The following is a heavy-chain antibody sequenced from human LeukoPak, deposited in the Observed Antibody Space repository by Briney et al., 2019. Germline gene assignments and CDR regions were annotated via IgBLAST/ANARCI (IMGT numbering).Heavy chain of an antibody. CDR2: ISYDGSNK. CDR3: AKDWSLGEYPAPWFDP. J-gene: IGHJ5*02. D-gene: IGHD3-16*01. V-gene: IGHV3-30*18. CDR1: GFTFSSYG. Sequence: GGSLRLSCAASGFTFSSYGMHWVRQAPGKGLEWVAVISYDGSNKYCADSVKGRFTISRDNSKNTLYLQMNSLRAEDTAVYYCAKDWSLGEYPAPWFDPWGQGTLVTVSS.